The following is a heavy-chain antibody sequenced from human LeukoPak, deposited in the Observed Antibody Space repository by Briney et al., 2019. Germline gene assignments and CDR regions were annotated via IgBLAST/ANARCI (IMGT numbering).Heavy chain of an antibody. J-gene: IGHJ3*01. V-gene: IGHV4-59*01. Sequence: SETLSLTCSVSGDSLGIYKWSWLRQPPGKGLEWIAHTSSSGSVIYNPSLMSLVSMAVDTSKNQFSLRLISVTAADTAVYYCAREWSGFDFWGQGIMVTVSS. CDR1: GDSLGIYK. CDR2: TSSSGSV. D-gene: IGHD2-15*01. CDR3: AREWSGFDF.